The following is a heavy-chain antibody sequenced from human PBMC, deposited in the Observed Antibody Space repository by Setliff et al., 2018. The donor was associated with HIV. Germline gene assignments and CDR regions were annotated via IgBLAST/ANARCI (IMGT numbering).Heavy chain of an antibody. CDR1: GGAFSSYA. CDR2: IIPLFGSP. D-gene: IGHD5-18*01. CDR3: ARVGFSSRHTGDFFDS. V-gene: IGHV1-69*13. J-gene: IGHJ4*02. Sequence: SVKVSCKASGGAFSSYAISWVRQAPGQGLEWMGGIIPLFGSPDYAQKFQDRVTITADESTTTAYMELNSLTSEDTALYYCARVGFSSRHTGDFFDSWGQGTLVTVSS.